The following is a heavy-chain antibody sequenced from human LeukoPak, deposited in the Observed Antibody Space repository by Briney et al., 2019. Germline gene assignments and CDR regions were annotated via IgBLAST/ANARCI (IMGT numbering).Heavy chain of an antibody. CDR1: GFSFNDYS. Sequence: MTGGSLRLSCAASGFSFNDYSISWIRQAPGKGLEWLSYITSSGTTTYYADSMMGRFTISRDNAKNSLYLQMNSLRAEDTAVYYCAMGLSAAILGGFDYWGQGTLVTVSS. CDR3: AMGLSAAILGGFDY. D-gene: IGHD2-2*01. V-gene: IGHV3-11*01. J-gene: IGHJ4*02. CDR2: ITSSGTTT.